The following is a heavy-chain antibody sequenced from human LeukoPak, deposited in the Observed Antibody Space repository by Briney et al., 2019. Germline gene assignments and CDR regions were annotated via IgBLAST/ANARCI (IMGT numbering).Heavy chain of an antibody. Sequence: ASVKVSCKASGYIFTSYGISWVRQAPGQGLEWMGWISAYNGNTNYAQKLQGRVTMTTDTSTTTAYMELRSLRPDDTAVYYCARDLSHRYNYDSRGYYILFEHWGQGTLVTVSS. D-gene: IGHD3-22*01. CDR2: ISAYNGNT. CDR3: ARDLSHRYNYDSRGYYILFEH. J-gene: IGHJ4*02. CDR1: GYIFTSYG. V-gene: IGHV1-18*01.